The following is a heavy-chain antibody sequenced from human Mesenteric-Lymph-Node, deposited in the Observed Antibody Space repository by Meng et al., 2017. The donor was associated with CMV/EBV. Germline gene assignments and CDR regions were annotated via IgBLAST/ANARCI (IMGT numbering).Heavy chain of an antibody. D-gene: IGHD3-16*01. CDR3: ATLLKGGGRYYYGMDV. CDR2: IYYSGST. Sequence: GSLRLSCTVSGGSISSSSYYWGWIRQPPGKGLEWIGSIYYSGSTYYNPSLKSRVTISVDTSKNQFSLKLSSVTAADTAVYYCATLLKGGGRYYYGMDVWGQGTTVTVSS. V-gene: IGHV4-39*07. J-gene: IGHJ6*02. CDR1: GGSISSSSYY.